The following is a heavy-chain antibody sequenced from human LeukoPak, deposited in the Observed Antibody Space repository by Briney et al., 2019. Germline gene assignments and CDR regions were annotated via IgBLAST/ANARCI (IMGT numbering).Heavy chain of an antibody. CDR2: INSDGSST. J-gene: IGHJ4*02. CDR3: ARDLSNWNEAGGTC. V-gene: IGHV3-74*01. CDR1: GFTFSGYW. D-gene: IGHD1-20*01. Sequence: GGSLRLSCAASGFTFSGYWMHWVRQAPGKGLVWVSHINSDGSSTTYADSVKGRFTISRDNAKNMLYLQMSSLRAEDTAVYYCARDLSNWNEAGGTCGGQGTLVTVSS.